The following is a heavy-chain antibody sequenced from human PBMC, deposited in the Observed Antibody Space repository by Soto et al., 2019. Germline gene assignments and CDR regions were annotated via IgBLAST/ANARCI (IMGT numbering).Heavy chain of an antibody. CDR2: INIVGGNT. CDR3: SKNYYFDS. V-gene: IGHV3-23*01. CDR1: GFTFSNYA. J-gene: IGHJ4*02. Sequence: VQLLESGGDLVQPGGSLRLSCAASGFTFSNYAMSWVRLAPGKALEWVSSINIVGGNTNYADSVRGRFTMSRDDSKNTVFLQMNSLRAEDTAIYYCSKNYYFDSWGQGTLVTVSS.